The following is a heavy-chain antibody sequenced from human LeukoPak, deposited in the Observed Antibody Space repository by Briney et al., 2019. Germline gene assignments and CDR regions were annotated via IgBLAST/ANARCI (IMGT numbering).Heavy chain of an antibody. CDR3: ARDRVNWNDVGGLFDY. V-gene: IGHV3-53*01. Sequence: GGSLRLSCAASGFTVSTNYMTWVRQAPGKGLEWVSLIYSGGNTYYADSVKGRFTISRDNCKNTLYLQMNSLSAEDTAVYYCARDRVNWNDVGGLFDYWGQGTLVTVSS. D-gene: IGHD1-1*01. CDR2: IYSGGNT. J-gene: IGHJ4*02. CDR1: GFTVSTNY.